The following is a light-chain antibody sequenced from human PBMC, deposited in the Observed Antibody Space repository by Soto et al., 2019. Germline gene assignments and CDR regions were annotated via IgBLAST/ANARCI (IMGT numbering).Light chain of an antibody. CDR1: QSISSW. Sequence: DIQMTQSPSTLSASVGDRVTITCRASQSISSWLAWYQQKPGKAPKLLIYDASSLESGEPSRFSGSGSGTEFTLTITSLQPDDFATYYCQQYNSYPWTFGQGTKVEIK. V-gene: IGKV1-5*01. CDR2: DAS. J-gene: IGKJ1*01. CDR3: QQYNSYPWT.